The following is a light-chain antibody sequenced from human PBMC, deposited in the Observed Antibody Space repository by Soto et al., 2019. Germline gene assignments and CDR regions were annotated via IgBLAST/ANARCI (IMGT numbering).Light chain of an antibody. CDR2: DAS. V-gene: IGKV1-5*01. Sequence: DIQMTQSPSTLSASVGDRVTITCRASQSISSWLAWYQQKPGKAPKLLIYDASSLESGVPSRFSGSGSGTEFTLTISSLQPDDFATYCCQFLRTFGQGTKLEIK. CDR3: QFLRT. CDR1: QSISSW. J-gene: IGKJ2*01.